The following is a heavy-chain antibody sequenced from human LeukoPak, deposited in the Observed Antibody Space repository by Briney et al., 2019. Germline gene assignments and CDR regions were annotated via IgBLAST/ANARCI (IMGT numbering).Heavy chain of an antibody. CDR1: GYTFTDYY. V-gene: IGHV1-2*02. CDR3: AREAENTFRVGLGH. Sequence: GASVKVSCKASGYTFTDYYMHWVRQAPGQGLEWMGWINPNSGGTNYAQKFQGRVTMTRDTSISTAYMELSRLRSDDTAVYYCAREAENTFRVGLGHWGQGTLVTVSS. J-gene: IGHJ4*02. D-gene: IGHD3-16*01. CDR2: INPNSGGT.